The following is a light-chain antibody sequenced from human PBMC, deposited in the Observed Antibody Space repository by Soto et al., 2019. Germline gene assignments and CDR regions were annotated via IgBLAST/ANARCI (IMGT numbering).Light chain of an antibody. J-gene: IGLJ1*01. Sequence: QSVLTQPPSSSASPGEPARLTCTLPSDINVVQTQIRARNLESPGVPSRFSGSKDAPANTGVLLISGLQSEDEADYYCMIWPTIPEVLGTGTKLTVL. CDR3: MIWPTIPEV. CDR1: SDINVV. V-gene: IGLV5-37*01.